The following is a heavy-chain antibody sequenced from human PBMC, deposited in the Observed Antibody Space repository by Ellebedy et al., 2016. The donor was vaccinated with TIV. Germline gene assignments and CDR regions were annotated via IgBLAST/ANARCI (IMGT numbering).Heavy chain of an antibody. CDR3: ARDPEEAYYYGSGKFDY. CDR1: RYTFTSHI. D-gene: IGHD3-10*01. CDR2: INAGNGNT. Sequence: ASVKVSXKASRYTFTSHIINWVRQAPGQRLEWLGWINAGNGNTKYSQKFQGRVTITRDTSTSTVYMEMSSLRSEDTAVFYCARDPEEAYYYGSGKFDYWGQGTLVTVSS. J-gene: IGHJ4*02. V-gene: IGHV1-3*01.